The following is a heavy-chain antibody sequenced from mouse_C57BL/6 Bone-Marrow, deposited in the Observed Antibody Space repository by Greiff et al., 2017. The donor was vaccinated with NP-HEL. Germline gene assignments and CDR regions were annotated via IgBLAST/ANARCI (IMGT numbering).Heavy chain of an antibody. CDR2: INPNYGTT. V-gene: IGHV1-39*01. J-gene: IGHJ2*01. CDR1: GYSFTDYY. CDR3: AFYYYGSGYYFDY. D-gene: IGHD1-1*01. Sequence: VQLQQSGPELVKPGASVKISCKASGYSFTDYYMNWVKQSNGKSLEWIGVINPNYGTTSYNQKFKGKATLTVDQSSSTAYMQLNSLTSEDSAVYYCAFYYYGSGYYFDYWGQGTTLTVSS.